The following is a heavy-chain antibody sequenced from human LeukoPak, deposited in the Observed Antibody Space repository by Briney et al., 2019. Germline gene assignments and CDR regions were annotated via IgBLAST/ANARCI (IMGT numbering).Heavy chain of an antibody. CDR1: GFTFSSYG. Sequence: PGGSLRLSCVVSGFTFSSYGMHWVRQAPGKGLEWVAVISYDGSNKYYADSVKGRFTISRDNSKNTLYLQMNSLRAEDTAVYYCAKRGYYYDSSGYYSQTYFDYWGQGTLVIVSS. CDR3: AKRGYYYDSSGYYSQTYFDY. J-gene: IGHJ4*02. D-gene: IGHD3-22*01. CDR2: ISYDGSNK. V-gene: IGHV3-30*18.